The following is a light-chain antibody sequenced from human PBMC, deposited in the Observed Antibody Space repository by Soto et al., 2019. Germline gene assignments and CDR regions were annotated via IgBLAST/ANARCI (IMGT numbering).Light chain of an antibody. CDR3: QSYDSSLSGYV. V-gene: IGLV1-40*01. Sequence: QSVLTQPPSVSGAPGQRVTISCSGSSSNIGAGFDVHWYQQLPGAAPKLLIYGDYNRPSGVPDRFSGSKSGTSASLAITGLLAEDEADYYCQSYDSSLSGYVFGTVTQLTVL. CDR1: SSNIGAGFD. J-gene: IGLJ1*01. CDR2: GDY.